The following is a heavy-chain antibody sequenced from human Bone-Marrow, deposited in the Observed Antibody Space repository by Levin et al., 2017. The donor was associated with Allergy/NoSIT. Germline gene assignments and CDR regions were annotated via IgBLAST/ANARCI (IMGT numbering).Heavy chain of an antibody. J-gene: IGHJ4*02. CDR3: ARDSGTRTAMSIVGATVPFDY. CDR1: GGTFSSYA. Sequence: SVKVSCKASGGTFSSYAISWVRQAPGQGLEWMGGIIPIFGTANYAQKFQGRVTITADESTSTAYMELSSLRSEDTAVYYCARDSGTRTAMSIVGATVPFDYWGQGTLVTVSS. CDR2: IIPIFGTA. D-gene: IGHD1-26*01. V-gene: IGHV1-69*13.